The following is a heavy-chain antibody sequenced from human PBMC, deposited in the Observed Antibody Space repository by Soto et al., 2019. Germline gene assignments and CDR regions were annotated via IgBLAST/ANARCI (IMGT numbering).Heavy chain of an antibody. CDR3: AHSPRTGPHYYYYYGMDV. D-gene: IGHD2-2*01. Sequence: QITLKESGPTLVKPTQTLTLTCTFSGFSLSTSGVGVGWIRQPPGKALEWLALIYWDDDKRYSPSLKSRLTITKDTSKNPVVLTMTNMDPVDTATYYCAHSPRTGPHYYYYYGMDVWGQGTTVTVSS. CDR1: GFSLSTSGVG. J-gene: IGHJ6*02. CDR2: IYWDDDK. V-gene: IGHV2-5*02.